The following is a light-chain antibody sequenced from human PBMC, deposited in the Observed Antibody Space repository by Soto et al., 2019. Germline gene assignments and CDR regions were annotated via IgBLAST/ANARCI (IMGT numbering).Light chain of an antibody. CDR1: DEIYTS. CDR2: GAS. Sequence: DDQLYLSPVSVSASVGDSVTISCRASDEIYTSLAWYHQKPGRAPKLLIYGASNLHTGVSARFRGSGSGSDFSLTISSLQPDDISIYYSQYSTLQSRPSGQGTNVDI. J-gene: IGKJ1*01. V-gene: IGKV1-5*01. CDR3: QYSTLQSRP.